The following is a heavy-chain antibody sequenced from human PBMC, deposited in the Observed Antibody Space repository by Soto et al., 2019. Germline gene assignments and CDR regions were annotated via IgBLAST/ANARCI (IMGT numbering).Heavy chain of an antibody. CDR2: INPSDGCK. Sequence: QVQLVQSGAEVQEPGASVRASCKASGYTFTRYYIHWVRQAPGQGLEWMRIINPSDGCKKYAPKFQCRVTLTRDTATCSVYMALNSLRCDDTAVYYWGKEIKEGGMAVRGTDYWGQGTLLSVSS. D-gene: IGHD1-1*01. CDR1: GYTFTRYY. V-gene: IGHV1-46*01. CDR3: GKEIKEGGMAVRGTDY. J-gene: IGHJ4*02.